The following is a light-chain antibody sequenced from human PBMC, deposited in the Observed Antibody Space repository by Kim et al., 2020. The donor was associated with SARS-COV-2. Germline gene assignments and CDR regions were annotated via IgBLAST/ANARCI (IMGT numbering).Light chain of an antibody. CDR1: AGAVPSCYD. J-gene: IGLJ3*02. Sequence: GTVTLTCASSAGAVPSCYDANWFQRNHGQAPRALIYSPRNKRSWRTARFSGSLLGGKAALTLSGMQPEDEAEYYCLLYYGGAQSWVFGGGTKVTVL. CDR3: LLYYGGAQSWV. CDR2: SPR. V-gene: IGLV7-43*01.